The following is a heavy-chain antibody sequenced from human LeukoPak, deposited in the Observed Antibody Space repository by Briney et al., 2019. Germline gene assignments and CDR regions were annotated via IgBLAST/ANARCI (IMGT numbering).Heavy chain of an antibody. D-gene: IGHD3-22*01. V-gene: IGHV3-23*01. CDR3: AKDSTDYYDSSGYYSTGGYFDY. CDR2: ISGSVGST. CDR1: GFTFSSYA. J-gene: IGHJ4*02. Sequence: GGSLRLSCAASGFTFSSYAMSWVRQAPGKGLEWVSAISGSVGSTYYADSVKGRFTISRDNSKNTLYLQMNSLRAEDTAVYYCAKDSTDYYDSSGYYSTGGYFDYWGQGTLVTVSS.